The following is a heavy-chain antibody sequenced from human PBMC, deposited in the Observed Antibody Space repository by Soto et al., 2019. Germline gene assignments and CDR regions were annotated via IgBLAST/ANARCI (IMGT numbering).Heavy chain of an antibody. CDR3: AKARVGFAGGWEYFDY. D-gene: IGHD6-19*01. Sequence: EVHLLESGGGLVQPGGSLRLSCAASGFTFAGYSTMSCVRQAPGKWLEWVSSISGSGGSTYYADSVKGRFTISRDNYQHTLYLQMNALSAEDTAFYYCAKARVGFAGGWEYFDYWGQGALVTVSS. J-gene: IGHJ4*02. V-gene: IGHV3-23*01. CDR1: GFTFAGYST. CDR2: ISGSGGST.